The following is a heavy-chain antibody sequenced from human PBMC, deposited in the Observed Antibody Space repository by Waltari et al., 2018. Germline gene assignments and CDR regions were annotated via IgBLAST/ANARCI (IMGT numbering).Heavy chain of an antibody. Sequence: QVQLQESGPGLVKPSETLSLTCTVSGGSISSHYWSWIRQPPGKGLEWIGYIYYSGSTNYTPSLKSRVTISVDTSKNQFSLKLSSVTAADTAVYYCASHYGGNFQFDYWGQGTLVTVSS. CDR3: ASHYGGNFQFDY. CDR1: GGSISSHY. CDR2: IYYSGST. D-gene: IGHD2-21*02. J-gene: IGHJ4*02. V-gene: IGHV4-59*11.